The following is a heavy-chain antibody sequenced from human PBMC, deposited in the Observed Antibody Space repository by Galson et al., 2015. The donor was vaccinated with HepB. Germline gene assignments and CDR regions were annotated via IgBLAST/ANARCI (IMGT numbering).Heavy chain of an antibody. Sequence: SLRLSCAASGFTFSSYGMHWVCQAPGKGLEWVAVISYDGSNKYYADSVKGRFTISRDNSKNTLYLQMNSLRAEDTAVYYCAKDARPRKTAVGLGYWGQGTLVTVSS. D-gene: IGHD3-16*01. CDR1: GFTFSSYG. CDR3: AKDARPRKTAVGLGY. J-gene: IGHJ4*02. V-gene: IGHV3-30*18. CDR2: ISYDGSNK.